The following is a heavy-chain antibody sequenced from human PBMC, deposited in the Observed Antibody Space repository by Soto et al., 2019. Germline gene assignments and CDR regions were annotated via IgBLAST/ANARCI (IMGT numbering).Heavy chain of an antibody. D-gene: IGHD6-19*01. Sequence: QVQLVESGGGLVKPGGSLRLSCAASGFTFSDYYMSWIRQAPGKVLEWVSYISSSSSYANYADSVRGRFTISRDNAKNSLYLQMNSLRAEDTAVYYCGRASIQVAGTSGFDPWGQVTLVTVSS. CDR1: GFTFSDYY. CDR3: GRASIQVAGTSGFDP. J-gene: IGHJ5*02. V-gene: IGHV3-11*05. CDR2: ISSSSSYA.